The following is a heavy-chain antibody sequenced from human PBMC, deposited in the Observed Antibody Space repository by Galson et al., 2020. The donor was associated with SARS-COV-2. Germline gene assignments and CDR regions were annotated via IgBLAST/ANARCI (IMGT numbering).Heavy chain of an antibody. Sequence: GVSLRLSCAASGFTFSSYEMNWVRQAPGKGLEWVSYISSSGSTIYYADSVKGRFTISRDNAKNSLYLQMNSLRAEDTAVYYCAREGYYDSSGYPFDPWGQGTLVTVSS. CDR2: ISSSGSTI. CDR3: AREGYYDSSGYPFDP. J-gene: IGHJ5*02. V-gene: IGHV3-48*03. CDR1: GFTFSSYE. D-gene: IGHD3-22*01.